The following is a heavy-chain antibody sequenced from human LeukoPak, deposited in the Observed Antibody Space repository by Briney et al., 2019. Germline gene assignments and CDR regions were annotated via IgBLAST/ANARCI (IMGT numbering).Heavy chain of an antibody. CDR1: GYTFTSYD. CDR2: MNPNSGNT. V-gene: IGHV1-8*03. Sequence: GASVKVSCKASGYTFTSYDINWVRQATGQGLEWMGWMNPNSGNTGYAQKFQGRVTITRNTSISTAYMELSSLRSEDTAVYYCARGNELRYFDWLSTPYFDYWGQGTLVTVSS. J-gene: IGHJ4*02. CDR3: ARGNELRYFDWLSTPYFDY. D-gene: IGHD3-9*01.